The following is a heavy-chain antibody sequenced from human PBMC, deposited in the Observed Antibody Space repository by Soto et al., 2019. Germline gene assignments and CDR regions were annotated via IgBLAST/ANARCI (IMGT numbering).Heavy chain of an antibody. V-gene: IGHV3-74*01. D-gene: IGHD3-22*01. CDR2: ISNDGSST. CDR1: GFTSSSYW. CDR3: ARDTYYYDSSDHFSADAFDI. Sequence: EVQLVESGGGLVQPGGSLRLSCAASGFTSSSYWIHWVRQAPGKGLVWVSRISNDGSSTNYADSVKGRFTISRDNAKNTVYLEMNSQRAEDTAVYYCARDTYYYDSSDHFSADAFDIWGQGTMVTVSS. J-gene: IGHJ3*02.